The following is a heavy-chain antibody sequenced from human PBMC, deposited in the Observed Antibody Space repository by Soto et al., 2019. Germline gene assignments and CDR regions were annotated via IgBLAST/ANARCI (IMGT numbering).Heavy chain of an antibody. V-gene: IGHV4-59*01. CDR3: ARAGYSYGFGYYYDY. CDR1: GGSISRYY. J-gene: IGHJ4*02. Sequence: PSETLSLTSTVSGGSISRYYWSWIRQPPGKGLEWIGYIYYDGSTNYSPSLTSRVTISVDTSKNQFSLRLNSVTAADTAVYYCARAGYSYGFGYYYDYWGQGTLVTVSS. CDR2: IYYDGST. D-gene: IGHD5-18*01.